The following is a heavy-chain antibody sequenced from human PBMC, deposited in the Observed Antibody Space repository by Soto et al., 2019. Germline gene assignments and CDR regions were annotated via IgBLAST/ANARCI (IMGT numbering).Heavy chain of an antibody. CDR3: ARLEGLATISYYFDF. Sequence: SETLSLTCIVSGGSISRSDYYWGWIRQPPGKGLEWIGSIYYTGSTYYNPSLKSRVTMSVDKSRNQFYLMLSSVTAADTAVYYCARLEGLATISYYFDFWGPGALVTVSS. J-gene: IGHJ4*02. CDR1: GGSISRSDYY. V-gene: IGHV4-39*01. D-gene: IGHD3-9*01. CDR2: IYYTGST.